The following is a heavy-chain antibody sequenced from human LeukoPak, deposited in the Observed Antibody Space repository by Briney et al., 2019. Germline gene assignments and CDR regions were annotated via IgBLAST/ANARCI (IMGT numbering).Heavy chain of an antibody. Sequence: GGSLRLSCSASGFTFSNYWMSWVRQAPVKGLEWVANIKQDGREKYYVDSVKGRFTISRDNAKNSLYLQMNSLRAEDTAVYYCARDKSYGDSEDYWGQGTLVTVSS. CDR2: IKQDGREK. J-gene: IGHJ4*02. CDR1: GFTFSNYW. CDR3: ARDKSYGDSEDY. V-gene: IGHV3-7*05. D-gene: IGHD4-17*01.